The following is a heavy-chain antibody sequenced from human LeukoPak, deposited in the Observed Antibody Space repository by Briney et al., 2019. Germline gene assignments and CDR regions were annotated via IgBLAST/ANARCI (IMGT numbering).Heavy chain of an antibody. J-gene: IGHJ6*03. V-gene: IGHV1-2*02. D-gene: IGHD3-22*01. CDR1: VYNLMDHA. Sequence: ASVRVSCKASVYNLMDHALHWVRQAPGQGLEWMGWIKFEDGGTSYARRFRGRVTMTKDTSASTVYMELSSLRSEDTAVYYCARGASYDSLVGPLKTYYYYYYMDAWGKGTTVTISS. CDR3: ARGASYDSLVGPLKTYYYYYYMDA. CDR2: IKFEDGGT.